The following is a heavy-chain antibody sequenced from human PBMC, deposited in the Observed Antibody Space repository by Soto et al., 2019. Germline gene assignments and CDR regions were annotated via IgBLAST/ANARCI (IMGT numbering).Heavy chain of an antibody. V-gene: IGHV3-30*18. CDR3: AKVGGNSNPDY. CDR1: GYSFSTYG. J-gene: IGHJ4*02. CDR2: ITYDGSNK. Sequence: QVQLVESGGGVVQPGRSLRLSCAASGYSFSTYGMHWVRQAPGKGLEWIIFITYDGSNKSYLDSVKGRFSISRDNSRNTLYLQMDSLRPEDTATYYCAKVGGNSNPDYRGQGTLVTVSS.